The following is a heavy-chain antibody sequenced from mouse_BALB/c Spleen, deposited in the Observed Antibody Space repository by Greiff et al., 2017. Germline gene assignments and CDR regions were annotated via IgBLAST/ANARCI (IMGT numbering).Heavy chain of an antibody. Sequence: EVKLMESGGGLVKPGGSLKLSCAASGFTFSSYAMSWVRQSPEKRLEWVAEISSGGSYTYYPDTVTGRFTISRDNAKNTLYLEMSSLRSEDTAMYYCARVVSTRGFGYWGQGTLVTVSA. CDR3: ARVVSTRGFGY. CDR2: ISSGGSYT. CDR1: GFTFSSYA. D-gene: IGHD2-10*02. V-gene: IGHV5-9-4*01. J-gene: IGHJ3*01.